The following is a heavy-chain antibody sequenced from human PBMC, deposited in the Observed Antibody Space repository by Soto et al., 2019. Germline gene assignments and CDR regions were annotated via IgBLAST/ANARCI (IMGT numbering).Heavy chain of an antibody. CDR1: GGSISSGDYY. CDR3: ARVAAGGNSYCVYDH. Sequence: SETLSLTCTVSGGSISSGDYYWSWIRQPPGKGLEWIGYIYYSGSTYYNPSLKSRVTISVDTSKNQFSLKLSSVTAADTAVYYCARVAAGGNSYCVYDHWGQGTPVTVSS. V-gene: IGHV4-30-4*01. CDR2: IYYSGST. J-gene: IGHJ4*02. D-gene: IGHD3-10*01.